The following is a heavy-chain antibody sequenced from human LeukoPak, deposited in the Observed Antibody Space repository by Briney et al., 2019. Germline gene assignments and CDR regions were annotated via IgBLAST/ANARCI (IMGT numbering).Heavy chain of an antibody. J-gene: IGHJ4*02. CDR3: ARVDTAMRAVEY. CDR2: INPNSGGT. Sequence: ASVKVSCKASGYTFTGYYMHWVRQAPGQGLEWMGWINPNSGGTNYAQKFQGRVTMTRDTSISTAYMELSRLRSDDTAVYYCARVDTAMRAVEYWGQGTLVTVSS. V-gene: IGHV1-2*02. CDR1: GYTFTGYY. D-gene: IGHD5-18*01.